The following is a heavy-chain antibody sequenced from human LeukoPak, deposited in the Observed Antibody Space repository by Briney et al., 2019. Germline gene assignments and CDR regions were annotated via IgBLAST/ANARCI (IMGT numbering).Heavy chain of an antibody. CDR1: GGTFGSYA. V-gene: IGHV1-69*13. CDR3: ASYSSSWYSLATNHNFDY. D-gene: IGHD6-13*01. Sequence: ASVKVSCKASGGTFGSYAISWVRQAPGQGLEWMGGIIPIFGTANYAQKFQGRVTITADESTSTAYMELSSLRSEDTAVYYCASYSSSWYSLATNHNFDYWGQGTLVTVSS. J-gene: IGHJ4*02. CDR2: IIPIFGTA.